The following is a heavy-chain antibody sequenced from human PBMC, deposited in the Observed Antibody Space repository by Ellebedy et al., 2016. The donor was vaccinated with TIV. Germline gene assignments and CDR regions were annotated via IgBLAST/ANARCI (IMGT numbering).Heavy chain of an antibody. J-gene: IGHJ4*02. CDR3: ARESCNNITCYFDY. CDR1: GFTFRNAW. D-gene: IGHD2/OR15-2a*01. Sequence: PGGSLRLSCAASGFTFRNAWMSWVRQAPGKGLEWVAVVWYDGSDKYYADSVKGRFTISRDNSKNTLFLQMNSLRAEDTAVYYCARESCNNITCYFDYWGLGTLVTVSS. CDR2: VWYDGSDK. V-gene: IGHV3-33*08.